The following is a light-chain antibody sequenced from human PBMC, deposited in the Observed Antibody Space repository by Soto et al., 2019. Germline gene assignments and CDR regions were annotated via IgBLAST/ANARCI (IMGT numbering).Light chain of an antibody. J-gene: IGKJ3*01. V-gene: IGKV3-20*01. CDR1: QSVSSTY. Sequence: EIVLTQSPGTLSLSPGERATLSCRASQSVSSTYLAWYQQKPGQAPRLPIYGASSRATGIPDRFSGSGSGTDFTLTISRLEPEDFAVYYCQQRDTSPLFTFGPGTKEDIK. CDR3: QQRDTSPLFT. CDR2: GAS.